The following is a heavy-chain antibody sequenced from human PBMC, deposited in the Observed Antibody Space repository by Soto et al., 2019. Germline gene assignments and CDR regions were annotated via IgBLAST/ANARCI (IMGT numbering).Heavy chain of an antibody. D-gene: IGHD3-22*01. V-gene: IGHV2-5*02. CDR1: GFSLSTSGVG. CDR3: AHSGYIEDFQH. Sequence: QITLKESGPTLVKPTQTLTLTCTFSGFSLSTSGVGVGWIRQPPGKALEWLALIYGDDDKRYSPSLKSRLTITKDTSKNQVVLTVTTMDPVDTATYYCAHSGYIEDFQHWGQGTLVTVSS. CDR2: IYGDDDK. J-gene: IGHJ1*01.